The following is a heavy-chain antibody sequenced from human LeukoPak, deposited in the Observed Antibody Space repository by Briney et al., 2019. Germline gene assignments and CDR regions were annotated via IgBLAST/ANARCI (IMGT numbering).Heavy chain of an antibody. CDR1: GFTFSSYE. D-gene: IGHD3-3*01. CDR3: ARGDTIFGVVIYFDY. J-gene: IGHJ4*02. V-gene: IGHV3-48*03. CDR2: ISSSGSTI. Sequence: GGSLRLSRAASGFTFSSYEMNWVRQAPGKGLEWVSYISSSGSTIYYADSVKGRFTISRDNAKNSLYLQMNSLRAEDTAVYYCARGDTIFGVVIYFDYWGQGTLVTVSS.